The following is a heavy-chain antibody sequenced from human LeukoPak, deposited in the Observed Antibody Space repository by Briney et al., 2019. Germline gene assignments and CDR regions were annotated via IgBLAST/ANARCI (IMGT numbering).Heavy chain of an antibody. CDR2: IIPIFGTA. Sequence: SVKVSCKASGGTFSSYAISWVRQAPGQGLEWMGGIIPIFGTANYAQKFQGRVTITADESTSSAYMELSSLRSEDTAVYYCARLYYGSGSYYNVYEPYYFDYWGQGTLVTVSS. CDR3: ARLYYGSGSYYNVYEPYYFDY. J-gene: IGHJ4*02. D-gene: IGHD3-10*01. CDR1: GGTFSSYA. V-gene: IGHV1-69*13.